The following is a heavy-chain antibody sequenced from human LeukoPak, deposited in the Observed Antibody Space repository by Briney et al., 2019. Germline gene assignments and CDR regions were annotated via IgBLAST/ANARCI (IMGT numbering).Heavy chain of an antibody. CDR2: IYYSGST. V-gene: IGHV4-59*08. CDR3: ARHRPYYYDSSGYEDYFDC. Sequence: PSETLSLTCTVSGGSISNYYWSWIRQPPGKGLEWIGYIYYSGSTNYNPSLKSRVTISVDMSKNQFSLKLSSVTAVDTAVYYCARHRPYYYDSSGYEDYFDCWGQGTLVTVSS. CDR1: GGSISNYY. D-gene: IGHD3-22*01. J-gene: IGHJ4*02.